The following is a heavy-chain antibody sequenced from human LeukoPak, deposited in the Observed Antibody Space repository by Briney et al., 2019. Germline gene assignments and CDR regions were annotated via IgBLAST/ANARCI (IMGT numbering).Heavy chain of an antibody. CDR2: IYYSGST. Sequence: SETLSLTCTVSGGSISSYYWSWIRQPPGKGLEWIGYIYYSGSTNYNPSFKSRVTISVDTSKNQFSLKLSSVTAADTAVYYCARGFDYGAVYWGQGTLVTVSS. CDR1: GGSISSYY. V-gene: IGHV4-59*01. D-gene: IGHD4-17*01. J-gene: IGHJ4*02. CDR3: ARGFDYGAVY.